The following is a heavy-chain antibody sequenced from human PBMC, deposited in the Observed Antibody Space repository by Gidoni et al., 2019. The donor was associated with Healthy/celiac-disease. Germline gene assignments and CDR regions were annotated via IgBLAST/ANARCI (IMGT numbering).Heavy chain of an antibody. J-gene: IGHJ4*02. CDR3: ARDYYYYDSSGYYGRYDY. V-gene: IGHV1-69*01. CDR1: GGNFSSYA. D-gene: IGHD3-22*01. Sequence: QVQLVQSGAEVKKPGSSVKVSCKASGGNFSSYAISWVRQAPGQGLEWMGGIIPIFGTANYAQKFQGRVTITADESTSTAYMELSSLRSEAPAVYYCARDYYYYDSSGYYGRYDYWGQGTLVTVSS. CDR2: IIPIFGTA.